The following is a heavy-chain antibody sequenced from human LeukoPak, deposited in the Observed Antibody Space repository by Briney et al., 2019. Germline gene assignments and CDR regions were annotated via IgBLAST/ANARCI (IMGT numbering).Heavy chain of an antibody. J-gene: IGHJ4*02. Sequence: GGSLRLSCAASGFTFSGSPMHWVRQASGKGLEWVGRIRSKANSYGTAYAASVKGRFTISRDDAKNTAYLQMNSLKTEDTGLYYCTRLETGDRDYWGQGTLVTVSS. CDR2: IRSKANSYGT. V-gene: IGHV3-73*01. CDR3: TRLETGDRDY. D-gene: IGHD7-27*01. CDR1: GFTFSGSP.